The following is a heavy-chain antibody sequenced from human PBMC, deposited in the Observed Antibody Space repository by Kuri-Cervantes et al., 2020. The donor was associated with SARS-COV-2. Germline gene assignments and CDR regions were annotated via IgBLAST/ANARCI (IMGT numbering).Heavy chain of an antibody. V-gene: IGHV3-21*01. D-gene: IGHD2-8*02. J-gene: IGHJ4*02. CDR3: ARTSTWSIYFDC. CDR1: GFTISSYN. Sequence: GESLKISCAASGFTISSYNMNWVRQAPGKGLEWVSSHSSSSSYIYYADSVKGRFTISRDNAKNSLYLQMNSLRAEDTAVYYCARTSTWSIYFDCWGQGTLVTVSS. CDR2: HSSSSSYI.